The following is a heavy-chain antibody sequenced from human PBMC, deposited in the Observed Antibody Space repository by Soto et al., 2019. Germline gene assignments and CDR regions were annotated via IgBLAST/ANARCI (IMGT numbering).Heavy chain of an antibody. CDR2: ISYDGSKK. V-gene: IGHV3-30-3*01. J-gene: IGHJ4*02. CDR3: ARTPNWYYFDY. CDR1: GFTFSSYV. Sequence: QVQQVESGGGVVQPGRSLRLSCAASGFTFSSYVMHWVRQAPGKGLEWVAVISYDGSKKYYADSVKGRFTISRDNSKNTLYLQMNSLRAEDTAVYYCARTPNWYYFDYWGQGTLVTVSS. D-gene: IGHD1-1*01.